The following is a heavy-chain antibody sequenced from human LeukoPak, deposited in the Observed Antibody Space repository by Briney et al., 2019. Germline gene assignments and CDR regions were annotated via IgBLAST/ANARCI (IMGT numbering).Heavy chain of an antibody. CDR1: GFTFSNYA. D-gene: IGHD3-22*01. CDR2: ISFSGSPT. V-gene: IGHV3-11*01. CDR3: ARDRAYYYDSSGYYYFDH. J-gene: IGHJ4*02. Sequence: GGSLRLSCAASGFTFSNYAMSWVRQAPGKGLEWVSYISFSGSPTQYADSVKGRFTISRDNAKNSLYLQMNSLRDEDTAVYYCARDRAYYYDSSGYYYFDHWGQGTLVTVSS.